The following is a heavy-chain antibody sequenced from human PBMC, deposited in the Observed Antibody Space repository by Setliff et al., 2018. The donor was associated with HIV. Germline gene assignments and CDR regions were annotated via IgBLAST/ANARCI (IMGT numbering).Heavy chain of an antibody. D-gene: IGHD3-22*01. CDR1: GGSISFYY. V-gene: IGHV4-59*12. CDR3: ARLGAEDYDRKFDH. J-gene: IGHJ4*02. CDR2: TFDNGNT. Sequence: NPSETLSLTCSISGGSISFYYWNWLRQTPGKGLEWIAYTFDNGNTHYNPSLESRVTLSLDTSKNQFSLNLNSVTAADTAVYYCARLGAEDYDRKFDHWGQGALVTVSS.